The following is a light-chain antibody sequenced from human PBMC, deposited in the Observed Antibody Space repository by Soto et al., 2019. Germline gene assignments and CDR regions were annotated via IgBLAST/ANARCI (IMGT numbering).Light chain of an antibody. J-gene: IGLJ3*02. V-gene: IGLV2-8*01. Sequence: QSVLTQPPSASGSLGQSVTISCTGTNSDVGSYNYVSWYQHHPNEAPKLIIYEVSKRPSGVPDRFSGFKSGNTGSLTVSGLQAEDEADYYCSSYGGTNSLGVFGGGTKVTVL. CDR1: NSDVGSYNY. CDR2: EVS. CDR3: SSYGGTNSLGV.